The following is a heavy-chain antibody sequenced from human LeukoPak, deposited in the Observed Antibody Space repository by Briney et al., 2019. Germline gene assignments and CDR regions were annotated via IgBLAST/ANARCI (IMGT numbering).Heavy chain of an antibody. D-gene: IGHD4-11*01. Sequence: GGSLRLSCVASGFTFSSFWMSWVRQAPGKGLEWVSTLSRSGGSTNQAESVKGRFTISRDNSKNTLYLQMNSLRVEDTAVYYCAKVSDYNNPIDFWGQGTLVTVSS. CDR3: AKVSDYNNPIDF. V-gene: IGHV3-23*01. CDR1: GFTFSSFW. CDR2: LSRSGGST. J-gene: IGHJ4*02.